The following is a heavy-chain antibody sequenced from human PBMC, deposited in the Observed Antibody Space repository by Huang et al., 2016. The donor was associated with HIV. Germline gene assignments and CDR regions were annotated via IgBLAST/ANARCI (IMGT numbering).Heavy chain of an antibody. CDR2: IYYSGST. CDR1: GGSISSGGYY. J-gene: IGHJ3*02. CDR3: ASRRPVALWFGEHAFDI. V-gene: IGHV4-30-4*08. Sequence: QVQLQESGPGLVKPSQTLSLTCTVSGGSISSGGYYWSWIRQPPGKGLEWIGYIYYSGSTYYNPSLKSRVTISVDTSKNQFSLKLSSVTAADTAVYYCASRRPVALWFGEHAFDIWGQGTMVTVSS. D-gene: IGHD3-10*01.